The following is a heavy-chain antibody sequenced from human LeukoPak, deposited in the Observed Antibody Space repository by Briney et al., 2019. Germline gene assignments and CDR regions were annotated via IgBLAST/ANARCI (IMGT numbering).Heavy chain of an antibody. CDR2: TYYRSKWYN. Sequence: SQTLSLTCAISGDSVSSNSATWNWIRQSPSRGLEWLGRTYYRSKWYNDYAVSVKSRITINPDTSKNQFSLQLNSVTPEDTAVYYCARDYDILTGGALDYWGQGTLVTVSS. CDR1: GDSVSSNSAT. D-gene: IGHD3-9*01. J-gene: IGHJ4*02. CDR3: ARDYDILTGGALDY. V-gene: IGHV6-1*01.